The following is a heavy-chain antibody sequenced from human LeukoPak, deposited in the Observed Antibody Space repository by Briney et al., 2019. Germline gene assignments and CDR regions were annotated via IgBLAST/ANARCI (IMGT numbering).Heavy chain of an antibody. D-gene: IGHD3-16*02. CDR1: GGSFSGYY. V-gene: IGHV4-34*01. Sequence: SETLSLTCAVYGGSFSGYYWSWIRQPPGKGLEWIGEINHSGSTNYNPSLKSRVTISVDTSKSQFSLKLSSVTAADTAVYYCARGRENMITFGGVIAPHYYYGMDVWGQGTTVTVSS. CDR3: ARGRENMITFGGVIAPHYYYGMDV. J-gene: IGHJ6*02. CDR2: INHSGST.